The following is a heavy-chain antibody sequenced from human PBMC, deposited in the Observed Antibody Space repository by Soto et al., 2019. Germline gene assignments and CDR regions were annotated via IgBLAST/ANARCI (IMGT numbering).Heavy chain of an antibody. D-gene: IGHD5-18*01. CDR2: LYYSGTT. CDR1: GFSVTNRY. J-gene: IGHJ6*02. Sequence: EVQLVETGGGLIQPGGSLRLSCTVSGFSVTNRYINWVRQAPGKGLEWVSILYYSGTTYYADSVRGRFTVSRDDSKNTLFLQMIILRADDTAVYYCARDWSKFSYNYPYYYAMDAWGQGTTVTVSS. CDR3: ARDWSKFSYNYPYYYAMDA. V-gene: IGHV3-53*02.